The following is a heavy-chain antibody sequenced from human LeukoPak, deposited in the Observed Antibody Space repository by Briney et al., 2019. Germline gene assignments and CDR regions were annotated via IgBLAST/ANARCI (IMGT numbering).Heavy chain of an antibody. V-gene: IGHV4-34*01. D-gene: IGHD5-18*01. J-gene: IGHJ4*02. CDR3: ARMRVRIQLSYPFSVFDY. CDR2: INHSGST. Sequence: SETLSLTCAVYGGSFSGYYWSWIRQPPGKGLEWIGEINHSGSTNYNPSLKSRVTISVDTSKNQFSLKLSSVTAADTAVYYCARMRVRIQLSYPFSVFDYWGQGTLVTVSS. CDR1: GGSFSGYY.